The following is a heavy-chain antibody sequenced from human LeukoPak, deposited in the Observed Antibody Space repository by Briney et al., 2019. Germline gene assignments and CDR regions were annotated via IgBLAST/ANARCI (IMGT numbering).Heavy chain of an antibody. Sequence: SETLSLTCTVSSGSISGYYWTWIRQPAGKGLEWIGRMFFSGSTNYNPSLKSRVAMSVDTSKNQFSLKLTSVTAADTAVYYCARGLKDSRYDHGLDYWGQGTLVTVSS. D-gene: IGHD5-12*01. V-gene: IGHV4-4*07. CDR3: ARGLKDSRYDHGLDY. J-gene: IGHJ4*02. CDR1: SGSISGYY. CDR2: MFFSGST.